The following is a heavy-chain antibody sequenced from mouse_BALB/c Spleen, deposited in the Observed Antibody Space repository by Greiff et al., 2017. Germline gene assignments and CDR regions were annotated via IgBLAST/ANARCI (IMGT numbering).Heavy chain of an antibody. J-gene: IGHJ2*01. CDR3: ARHDYYGSSWDN. V-gene: IGHV5-12-1*01. CDR1: GFAFSSYD. CDR2: ISSGGGST. Sequence: EVQRVESGGGLVKPGGSLKLSCAASGFAFSSYDMSWVRQTPEKRLEWVAYISSGGGSTYYPDTVKGRFTISRDNAKNTLYLEMSSLKSVDTAMYYCARHDYYGSSWDNWGKGTALTDAS. D-gene: IGHD1-1*01.